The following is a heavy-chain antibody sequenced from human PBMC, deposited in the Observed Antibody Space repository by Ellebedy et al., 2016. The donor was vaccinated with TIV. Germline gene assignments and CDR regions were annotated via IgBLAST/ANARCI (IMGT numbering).Heavy chain of an antibody. D-gene: IGHD6-13*01. CDR1: GYTFTKYY. CDR3: TCLQLGIADYFDY. CDR2: INPSGGST. V-gene: IGHV1-46*01. Sequence: ASVKVPCKASGYTFTKYYMHWVRQAPGQGLEWMGMINPSGGSTSYAQKFQGRVTMTRDTSTSTVYMELSSLRSEDTAVYYCTCLQLGIADYFDYWGQGALVTASS. J-gene: IGHJ4*02.